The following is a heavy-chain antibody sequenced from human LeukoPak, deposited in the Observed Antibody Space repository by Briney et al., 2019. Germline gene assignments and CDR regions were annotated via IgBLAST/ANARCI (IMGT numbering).Heavy chain of an antibody. J-gene: IGHJ6*02. D-gene: IGHD3-10*01. Sequence: PGGSLRLSCAASGFTFRDHYMTCIRQAPGKGLEWIAHISNVATYTNYADSVKGRFTISRDNAKNSLYLQITSLRVEDTAVYYCARPMVPGVVEYFGLDVWGPGTTVIVSS. CDR2: ISNVATYT. V-gene: IGHV3-11*03. CDR1: GFTFRDHY. CDR3: ARPMVPGVVEYFGLDV.